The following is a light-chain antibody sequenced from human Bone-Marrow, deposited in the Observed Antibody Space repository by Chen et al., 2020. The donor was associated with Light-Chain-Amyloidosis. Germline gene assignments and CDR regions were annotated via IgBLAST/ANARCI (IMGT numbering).Light chain of an antibody. Sequence: EIVLTHPPGTLSLSPGEGANLSCRASQTISSNYLTWYQQTFGQPPRLLIYGSSSRATGIPDRFTGSGSGTDFTLTINRLEPEDFAMYYCQQYGTSPLTFGGGTKVEIK. V-gene: IGKV3-20*01. CDR1: QTISSNY. CDR3: QQYGTSPLT. CDR2: GSS. J-gene: IGKJ4*01.